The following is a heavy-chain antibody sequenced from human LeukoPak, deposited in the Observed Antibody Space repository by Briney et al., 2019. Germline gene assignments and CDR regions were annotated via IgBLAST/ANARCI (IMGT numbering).Heavy chain of an antibody. J-gene: IGHJ1*01. CDR2: MNPNSGNT. CDR1: GYIFSSYD. D-gene: IGHD3-22*01. CDR3: ATPGVHYDPSGYYPFQH. Sequence: ASVKVSCKASGYIFSSYDINWVRLAAGQGLEWMGWMNPNSGNTGYAQQFQGRVTMTRNTAIDTAYMELSSLRSEDTAVYYCATPGVHYDPSGYYPFQHWGQGTLVTVSS. V-gene: IGHV1-8*01.